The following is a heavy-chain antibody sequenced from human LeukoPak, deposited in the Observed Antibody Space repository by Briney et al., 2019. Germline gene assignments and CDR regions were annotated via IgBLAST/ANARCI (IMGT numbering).Heavy chain of an antibody. V-gene: IGHV3-21*01. Sequence: GGSLRLSWAASGFTFSSYSMNWVRQAPGKGLEWVSSISSSGSYIYYAASVKGRFTISRENAKNSLYLQMNRLRADDTAVYYCASEGRRLKESYDSSGGSAFDIWGQGTMVTVSS. CDR2: ISSSGSYI. J-gene: IGHJ3*02. CDR3: ASEGRRLKESYDSSGGSAFDI. D-gene: IGHD3-22*01. CDR1: GFTFSSYS.